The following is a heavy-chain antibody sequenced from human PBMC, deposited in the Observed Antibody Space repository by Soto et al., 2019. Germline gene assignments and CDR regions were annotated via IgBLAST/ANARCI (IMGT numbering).Heavy chain of an antibody. CDR2: ISPHNDHT. Sequence: QVQLVQSGPEAKKPGASVKVSCKASGYTFKTNGIRWVRQAPGQGLEWLGWISPHNDHTSYAQKFQGRVTMTTDTSTSTAYMEMRILGSDDTAVYYCARDKGILYGAGRMDYWGQGTLVTVSS. CDR1: GYTFKTNG. J-gene: IGHJ4*02. V-gene: IGHV1-18*01. CDR3: ARDKGILYGAGRMDY. D-gene: IGHD1-26*01.